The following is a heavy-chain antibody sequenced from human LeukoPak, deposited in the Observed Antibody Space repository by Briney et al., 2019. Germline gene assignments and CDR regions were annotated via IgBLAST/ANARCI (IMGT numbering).Heavy chain of an antibody. CDR1: GGSISSGSYY. V-gene: IGHV4-61*02. CDR3: ASEGLTCGGDCYSII. J-gene: IGHJ4*02. D-gene: IGHD2-21*02. CDR2: IYTSGST. Sequence: NPSETLSLTCTVSGGSISSGSYYWSWIRQPAGKGLEWIGRIYTSGSTNYNPSLKSRVTISVDTCKNQFSLKLSSVTAADTAVYYCASEGLTCGGDCYSIIWGQGTLVTVSS.